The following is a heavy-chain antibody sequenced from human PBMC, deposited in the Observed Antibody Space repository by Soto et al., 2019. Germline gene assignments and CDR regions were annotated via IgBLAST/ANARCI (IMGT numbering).Heavy chain of an antibody. CDR1: GFTFSSYG. D-gene: IGHD4-17*01. CDR3: ATAVPDYGDYYAFDI. V-gene: IGHV3-30*03. CDR2: ISYDGSNK. J-gene: IGHJ3*02. Sequence: GGSLRLSCAASGFTFSSYGMHWVRQAPGKGLEWVAVISYDGSNKYYADSVKGRFTISRDNSKNTLYLQMNSLRAEDTAVYYCATAVPDYGDYYAFDIWGQGTMVTVSS.